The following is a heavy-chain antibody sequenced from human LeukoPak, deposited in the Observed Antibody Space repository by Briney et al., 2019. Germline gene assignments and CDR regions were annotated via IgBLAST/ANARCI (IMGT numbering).Heavy chain of an antibody. Sequence: SQTLSLTCTASGGSISSGGYYWSWIRQHPGKGLEWIGYIYYSGSTYYNPSLKSRVTISVDTSKNQFSLKLSSVTAADTAVYYCARGGVVVPAAPWGGNWFDPWGQGTLVTVSS. D-gene: IGHD2-2*01. J-gene: IGHJ5*02. CDR1: GGSISSGGYY. CDR3: ARGGVVVPAAPWGGNWFDP. V-gene: IGHV4-31*03. CDR2: IYYSGST.